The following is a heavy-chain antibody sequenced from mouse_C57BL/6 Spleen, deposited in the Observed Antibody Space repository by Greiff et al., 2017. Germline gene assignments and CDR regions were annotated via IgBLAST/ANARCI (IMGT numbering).Heavy chain of an antibody. CDR1: GFTFTDYY. D-gene: IGHD3-3*01. J-gene: IGHJ2*01. V-gene: IGHV7-3*01. CDR2: IRNKANGYTT. CDR3: ARYRGGLFDY. Sequence: EVQGVESGGGLVQPGGSLSLSCAASGFTFTDYYMSWVRQPPGKALEWLGFIRNKANGYTTEYSAFVKGRFTISRENSQNILYLQMNALRAEDSATYYCARYRGGLFDYWGQGTTLTVSS.